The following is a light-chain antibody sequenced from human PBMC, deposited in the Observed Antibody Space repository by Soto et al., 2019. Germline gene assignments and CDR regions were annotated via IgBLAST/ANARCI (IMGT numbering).Light chain of an antibody. Sequence: IVLTQSPGTLSLTPGERATLSCRASQSVSSSYLAWYQQKPGQAPRFLIYGTSSRATGIPDRFSGSGSGTEFTLTISSLQSEDFATYYCQQYDSFPPGFGQGTRLEIK. J-gene: IGKJ5*01. CDR1: QSVSSSY. CDR3: QQYDSFPPG. CDR2: GTS. V-gene: IGKV3-20*01.